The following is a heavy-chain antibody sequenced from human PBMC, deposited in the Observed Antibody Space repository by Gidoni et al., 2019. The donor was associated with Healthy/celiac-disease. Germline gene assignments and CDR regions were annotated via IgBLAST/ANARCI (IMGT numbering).Heavy chain of an antibody. Sequence: QVQLMESGGGVVQPGRSLRLSCAASGFTFSSYAMHWVRRAPGKGLEWVAVISYDGSNKYYADSVKGRFTISRDNSKNTLYLQMNSLRAEDTAVYYCARDWLGAVAPLPAGYWGQGTLVTVSS. D-gene: IGHD6-19*01. J-gene: IGHJ4*02. CDR1: GFTFSSYA. CDR2: ISYDGSNK. CDR3: ARDWLGAVAPLPAGY. V-gene: IGHV3-30-3*01.